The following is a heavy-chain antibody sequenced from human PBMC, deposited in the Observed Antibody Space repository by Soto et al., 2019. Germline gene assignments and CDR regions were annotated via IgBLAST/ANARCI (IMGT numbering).Heavy chain of an antibody. Sequence: QVQLVQSGAEVKKPGSSVKVSCKASGGTFSSYAISWVRQAPGQGLEWMGGIIPIFGTANYAQKFQGRVTITADESTSTAYMELSSVRSEDTAVYYCARASSGGNQPYYYCGMDVWGQGTTVTVSS. CDR2: IIPIFGTA. CDR3: ARASSGGNQPYYYCGMDV. J-gene: IGHJ6*02. D-gene: IGHD2-15*01. CDR1: GGTFSSYA. V-gene: IGHV1-69*01.